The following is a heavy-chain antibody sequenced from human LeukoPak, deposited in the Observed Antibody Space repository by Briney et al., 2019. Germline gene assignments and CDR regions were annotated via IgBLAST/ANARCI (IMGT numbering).Heavy chain of an antibody. CDR3: AHYCSGGSCPDGDDAFDI. Sequence: SVKVSCKASGGTFSSYAISWVRQAPVQGLEWMGGIIPIFGTANYAQKFQGRVTITADKSTSTAYMELSSLRSEDTAVYYCAHYCSGGSCPDGDDAFDIWGQGTMVTVSS. V-gene: IGHV1-69*06. D-gene: IGHD2-15*01. J-gene: IGHJ3*02. CDR2: IIPIFGTA. CDR1: GGTFSSYA.